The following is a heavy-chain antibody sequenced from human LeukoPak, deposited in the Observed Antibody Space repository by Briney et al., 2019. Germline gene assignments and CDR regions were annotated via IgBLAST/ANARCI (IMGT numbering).Heavy chain of an antibody. D-gene: IGHD3-16*02. V-gene: IGHV3-74*01. CDR3: ARDPSVKGWFDP. CDR2: INSDGSST. J-gene: IGHJ5*02. Sequence: GGSLRLSCAASGFTFSSYWMHCVRQAPGKGLVWVSRINSDGSSTSYADSVKGRFTISRDNAKNTLYLQMNSLRAEDTAVYYCARDPSVKGWFDPWGQGTLVTVSS. CDR1: GFTFSSYW.